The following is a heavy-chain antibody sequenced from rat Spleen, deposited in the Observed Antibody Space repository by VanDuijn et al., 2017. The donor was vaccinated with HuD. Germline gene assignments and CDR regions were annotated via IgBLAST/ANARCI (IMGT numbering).Heavy chain of an antibody. CDR2: ISYDGTAT. Sequence: EVQLVESDGGLVQPGRSLKLSCAASGFTFSDFDMAWVRQAPTKGLEWVASISYDGTATYYRDSVKGRFTLSRDNAKSTLYLQMGSLRSEDTATYYCTREETLYWYFDFWGPGTMVTVSS. V-gene: IGHV5-20*01. CDR1: GFTFSDFD. CDR3: TREETLYWYFDF. D-gene: IGHD3-4*01. J-gene: IGHJ1*01.